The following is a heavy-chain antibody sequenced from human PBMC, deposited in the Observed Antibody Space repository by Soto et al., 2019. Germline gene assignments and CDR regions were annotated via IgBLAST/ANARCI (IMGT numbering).Heavy chain of an antibody. Sequence: PSETLSLTCTVSGGSISSSSYYWGWIRQPPGKGLEWIGSIYYSGSTYYNPSLKSRVTISVDTSKNQFSLKLSSVTAADTAVYYCARISIFGVVVDAFDIWGQGTMVTVSS. D-gene: IGHD3-3*01. CDR3: ARISIFGVVVDAFDI. CDR2: IYYSGST. CDR1: GGSISSSSYY. J-gene: IGHJ3*02. V-gene: IGHV4-39*01.